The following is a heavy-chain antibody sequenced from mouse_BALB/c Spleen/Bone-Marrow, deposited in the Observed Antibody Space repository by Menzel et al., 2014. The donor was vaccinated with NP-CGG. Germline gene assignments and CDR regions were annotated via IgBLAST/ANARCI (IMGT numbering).Heavy chain of an antibody. Sequence: EVMLVESGGDLVKPGGSLKLSCAASGFTFSSYGMSWVRQTPDKRLEWVATINNGGTYTYYPDSVKGRFTISRDNAMNTLYLQMSSLKSEDTAMYYCALNWDSAYWGQGTLVTVSA. J-gene: IGHJ3*01. V-gene: IGHV5-6*01. CDR2: INNGGTYT. D-gene: IGHD4-1*02. CDR1: GFTFSSYG. CDR3: ALNWDSAY.